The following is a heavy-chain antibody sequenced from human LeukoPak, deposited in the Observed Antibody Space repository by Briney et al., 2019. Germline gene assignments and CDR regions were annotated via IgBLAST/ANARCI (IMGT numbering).Heavy chain of an antibody. CDR3: ATSDDIVVVSTAPPEDY. Sequence: KPGGSMRLSCAASGFTFSSYSMNWVRQAPGKGLEWVSSINSSSSYIYYADSVKGRFTISRDNAKNSLYLQMNSLRAEDTAVYYCATSDDIVVVSTAPPEDYWGQGTLVTVSS. V-gene: IGHV3-21*01. D-gene: IGHD2-2*01. CDR1: GFTFSSYS. J-gene: IGHJ4*02. CDR2: INSSSSYI.